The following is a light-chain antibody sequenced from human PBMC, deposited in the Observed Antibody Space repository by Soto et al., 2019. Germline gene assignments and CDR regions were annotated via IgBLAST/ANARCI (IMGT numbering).Light chain of an antibody. CDR1: QSVNSLY. J-gene: IGKJ4*01. CDR3: HWYCGSQT. CDR2: GAP. Sequence: EIVLTQSPGTLSLSPGETATLSCRASQSVNSLYLAWYQQKPGQAPRLLIYGAPSRATGITVRFSGSGSGSDFTLTISRLEPVDFAVYYCHWYCGSQTFGGGTKVEIK. V-gene: IGKV3-20*01.